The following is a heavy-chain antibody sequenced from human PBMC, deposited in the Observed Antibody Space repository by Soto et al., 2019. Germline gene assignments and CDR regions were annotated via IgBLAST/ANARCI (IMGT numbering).Heavy chain of an antibody. CDR1: GFTFSSYA. J-gene: IGHJ4*02. Sequence: GGSLRLSCAASGFTFSSYAMSWVRQAPGKGLEWVSAISGSGGSTYYADSVKGRFTISRDNSKNTLYLQMNSLRAEDTAVYYCAKEIGDCPNVVCLYYFDYWGQGTLVTVSS. D-gene: IGHD2-8*01. CDR3: AKEIGDCPNVVCLYYFDY. V-gene: IGHV3-23*01. CDR2: ISGSGGST.